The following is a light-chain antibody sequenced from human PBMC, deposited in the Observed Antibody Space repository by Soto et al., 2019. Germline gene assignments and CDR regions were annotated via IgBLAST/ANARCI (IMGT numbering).Light chain of an antibody. Sequence: QSVLTQPPSVSAAPGQKVTISCSGSGSNVGENSVAWFQQFPGTAPKLLIHDNDNRPSGIPDRVSGSKSGTSATLAITGLPPGDEADYYCGAWDTSVSAWLFGGGTKVTVL. CDR2: DND. CDR1: GSNVGENS. CDR3: GAWDTSVSAWL. J-gene: IGLJ2*01. V-gene: IGLV1-51*01.